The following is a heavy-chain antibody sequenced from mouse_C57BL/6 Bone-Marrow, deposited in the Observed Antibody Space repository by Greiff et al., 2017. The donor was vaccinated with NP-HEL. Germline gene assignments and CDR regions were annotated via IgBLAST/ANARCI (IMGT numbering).Heavy chain of an antibody. V-gene: IGHV1-55*01. CDR1: GYTFTSYW. Sequence: VQLQQPGAELVKPGASVKMSCKASGYTFTSYWITWVKQRPGQGLEWIGDIYPGSGSTNYNEKFKSKATLTVDTSSSTAYMQLSSLTSEDSAVYYCESSGNGYYKGFAYWGQGTLVTVSA. CDR3: ESSGNGYYKGFAY. CDR2: IYPGSGST. D-gene: IGHD2-3*01. J-gene: IGHJ3*01.